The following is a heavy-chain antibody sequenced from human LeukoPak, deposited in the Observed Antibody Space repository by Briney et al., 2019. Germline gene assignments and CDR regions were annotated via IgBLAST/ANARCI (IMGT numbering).Heavy chain of an antibody. CDR1: GGSISSYY. CDR3: ARGQPRGYSYGRLPYYYYMDV. V-gene: IGHV4-4*07. Sequence: PSETLSLTCTVSGGSISSYYWSWIRQPAGKGLEWIGRIYTSGSTNYNPSLKSRVTMSVDTSKNQFSLKLSSVTAADTAVYYCARGQPRGYSYGRLPYYYYMDVWGKGTTVTVSS. J-gene: IGHJ6*03. D-gene: IGHD5-18*01. CDR2: IYTSGST.